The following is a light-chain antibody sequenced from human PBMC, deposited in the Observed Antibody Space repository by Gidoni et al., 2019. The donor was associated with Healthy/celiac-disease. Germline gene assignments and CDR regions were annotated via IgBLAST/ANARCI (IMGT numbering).Light chain of an antibody. Sequence: DIQMTQSPSSLSASVGDRVTITCQASQDISNYLNWYQQKPGKAPKLLIYDASNLETGVPSRFSGSGSGTDFTFTISSLQPEDIATYYCQQYDNLPPDTFAQXTKLEIK. CDR1: QDISNY. CDR2: DAS. J-gene: IGKJ2*01. CDR3: QQYDNLPPDT. V-gene: IGKV1-33*01.